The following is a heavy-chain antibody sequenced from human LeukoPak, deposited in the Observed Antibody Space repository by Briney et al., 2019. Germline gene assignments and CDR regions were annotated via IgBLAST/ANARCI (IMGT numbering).Heavy chain of an antibody. Sequence: AGGSLRLSCAASGFTFSSYGMHWVRQAPGKGLEWVAVISYDGSNKYYADSVKGRFTISRDNSKNTLYLQMNSLRAEDTAVYYCVGGQTTIVVVPAAMTKVDYYYGMDVWGQGTTVTVSS. CDR1: GFTFSSYG. CDR2: ISYDGSNK. J-gene: IGHJ6*02. V-gene: IGHV3-30*03. D-gene: IGHD2-2*01. CDR3: VGGQTTIVVVPAAMTKVDYYYGMDV.